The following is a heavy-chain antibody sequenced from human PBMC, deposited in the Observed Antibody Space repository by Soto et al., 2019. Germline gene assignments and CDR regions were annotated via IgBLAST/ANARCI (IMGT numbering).Heavy chain of an antibody. CDR3: AKPGAATCGDWGYFDY. Sequence: QVHLVESGGGVVQPWRSLRLSCAASGFTFSHYGMHWVRQAPGKGLEWVAVISNDGSNKYYADSVKGRFTISRDNSKKTVYLQVNSPRAEDTAIYYCAKPGAATCGDWGYFDYWGQVTLVTVSS. D-gene: IGHD2-21*02. V-gene: IGHV3-30*18. CDR2: ISNDGSNK. CDR1: GFTFSHYG. J-gene: IGHJ4*02.